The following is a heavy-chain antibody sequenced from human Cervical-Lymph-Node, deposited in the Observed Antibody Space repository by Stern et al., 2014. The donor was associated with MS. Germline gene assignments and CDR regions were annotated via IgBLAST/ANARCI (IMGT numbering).Heavy chain of an antibody. J-gene: IGHJ4*02. Sequence: QVQLGQSGTEVKKPGASVLVSCKASGYTFTTYGITWVRQAPGKGLEWMGWISADSGNTKYAQKFQDRVTMTRDTTTGTAYMEVRSLRSEDTAVYYCARDKMHAFDYWGQGTQVTVPS. V-gene: IGHV1-18*01. D-gene: IGHD2-8*01. CDR3: ARDKMHAFDY. CDR2: ISADSGNT. CDR1: GYTFTTYG.